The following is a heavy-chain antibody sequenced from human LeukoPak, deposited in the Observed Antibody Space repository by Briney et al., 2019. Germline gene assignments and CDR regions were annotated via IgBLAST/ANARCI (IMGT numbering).Heavy chain of an antibody. Sequence: GGSLRLSCAASGFTFSSYGMHWVRQPPGKGLGWVAVIWHDGSNKYYADSVKGRFTISRGNSKNTLYLQMNSLRAEDTAVYYCARGGDGDSLTGLVFDYWGQGTLVTVSS. CDR2: IWHDGSNK. CDR1: GFTFSSYG. J-gene: IGHJ4*02. CDR3: ARGGDGDSLTGLVFDY. V-gene: IGHV3-33*01. D-gene: IGHD3-9*01.